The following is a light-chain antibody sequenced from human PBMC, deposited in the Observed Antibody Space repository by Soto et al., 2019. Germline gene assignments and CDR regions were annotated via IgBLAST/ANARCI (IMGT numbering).Light chain of an antibody. J-gene: IGKJ1*01. CDR2: AVS. Sequence: EIVMTQSPATLSVSPGERASLSCRASQSVSSNLAWYQQKPGQAPRLLIYAVSTRATGIPARFSGSGSGTEFTLTISSLQPDHFATYYCQQYNSYSRTFGQGTKVDIK. CDR1: QSVSSN. V-gene: IGKV3-15*01. CDR3: QQYNSYSRT.